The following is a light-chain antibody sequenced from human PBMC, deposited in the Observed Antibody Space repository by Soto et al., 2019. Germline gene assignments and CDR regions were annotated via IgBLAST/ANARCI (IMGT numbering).Light chain of an antibody. CDR1: KSNIGNNY. CDR3: GTWDSSLSVVV. CDR2: DSY. Sequence: QSVLTQPPSVSAAPRQKVTISCSGSKSNIGNNYVAWYQQLPGTAPKLLIYDSYKRPSGTPDRFSGSKSGTSATLDITGLQTGDEADYYCGTWDSSLSVVVFGGGTKLTVL. V-gene: IGLV1-51*01. J-gene: IGLJ2*01.